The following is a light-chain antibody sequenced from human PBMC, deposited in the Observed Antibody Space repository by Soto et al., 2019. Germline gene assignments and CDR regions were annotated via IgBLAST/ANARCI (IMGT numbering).Light chain of an antibody. V-gene: IGKV1-17*01. J-gene: IGKJ1*01. Sequence: DILMTQSPSSLSASIGDRVTITCRASQDIRDEVGWFQQKPGKAPTALVSRVSRLHSEAPSRFSGGGSGTYFTLTISTLHPEDFGTYYHLQSRRFPPTFGQRTNVHLK. CDR1: QDIRDE. CDR3: LQSRRFPPT. CDR2: RVS.